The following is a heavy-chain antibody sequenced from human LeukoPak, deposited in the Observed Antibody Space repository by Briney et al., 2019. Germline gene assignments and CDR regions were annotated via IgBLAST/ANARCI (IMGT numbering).Heavy chain of an antibody. CDR3: ARATRSYYDSSGYFAWGRGLRVNYGMDV. CDR2: INPNSGGT. D-gene: IGHD3-22*01. J-gene: IGHJ6*02. Sequence: ASVKVSCKASGYTFTGYYMHWVRQAPGQGLEWMGWINPNSGGTNYAQKFQGRVTMTRDTSISTAYMELSRLRSDDTAVYYCARATRSYYDSSGYFAWGRGLRVNYGMDVWGQGTTVTVSS. CDR1: GYTFTGYY. V-gene: IGHV1-2*02.